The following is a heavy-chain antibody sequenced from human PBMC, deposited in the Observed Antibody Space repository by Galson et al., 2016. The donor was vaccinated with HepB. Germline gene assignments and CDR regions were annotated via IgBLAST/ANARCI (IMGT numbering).Heavy chain of an antibody. CDR2: INTVKGNT. CDR3: ARLYDVLTGTGDYQYYGMDV. J-gene: IGHJ6*02. Sequence: SVKVSCKASGYIFTPYGIHWVRQAPGQTLQWLGWINTVKGNTKYSQKFQGRVTISRDTSASTAYMELSSLRSEDTAVYYWARLYDVLTGTGDYQYYGMDVWGQGTTVTVSS. V-gene: IGHV1-3*04. D-gene: IGHD3-9*01. CDR1: GYIFTPYG.